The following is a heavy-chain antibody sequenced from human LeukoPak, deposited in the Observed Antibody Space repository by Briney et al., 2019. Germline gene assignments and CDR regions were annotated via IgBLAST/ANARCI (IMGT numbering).Heavy chain of an antibody. CDR2: IYYSGST. D-gene: IGHD3-3*01. V-gene: IGHV4-59*01. CDR1: GGSISSYY. J-gene: IGHJ5*02. CDR3: AGATIFGVVIMS. Sequence: SETLSLTCTVSGGSISSYYWSWIRQPPGKGLEWIGYIYYSGSTNYNPSLKSRVTISVDMSKNQFSLKLSSVTAADTAVYYCAGATIFGVVIMSWGQGTLVTVSS.